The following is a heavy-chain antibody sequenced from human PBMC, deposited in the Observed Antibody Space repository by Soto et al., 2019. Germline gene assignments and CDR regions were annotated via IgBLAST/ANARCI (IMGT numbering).Heavy chain of an antibody. CDR2: MNPNSGNT. Sequence: ASVKVSCKASGYTFTSYDINWVRQATGQGLEWMGWMNPNSGNTGYAQKFQGRVTMTRNTSISTAYMELSSLRSEDTAVYYCARGLGPYYGMDVWGQGTTVTVSS. CDR3: ARGLGPYYGMDV. J-gene: IGHJ6*02. V-gene: IGHV1-8*01. CDR1: GYTFTSYD.